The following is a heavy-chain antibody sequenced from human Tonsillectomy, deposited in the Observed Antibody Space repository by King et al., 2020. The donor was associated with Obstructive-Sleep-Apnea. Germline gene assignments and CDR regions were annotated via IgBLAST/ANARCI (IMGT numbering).Heavy chain of an antibody. Sequence: VQLVESGGGLVQPGGSLRLPCAASGFTFNKYAMSWVRHAPGKGLVWVSGVSGTGGSTYYADSVKGRFTISRDNSKNTLYLQMNTLRAEDTAVYYCARMATIRGAFDIWGQGTMVTVSS. CDR2: VSGTGGST. J-gene: IGHJ3*02. D-gene: IGHD5-24*01. CDR3: ARMATIRGAFDI. CDR1: GFTFNKYA. V-gene: IGHV3-23*04.